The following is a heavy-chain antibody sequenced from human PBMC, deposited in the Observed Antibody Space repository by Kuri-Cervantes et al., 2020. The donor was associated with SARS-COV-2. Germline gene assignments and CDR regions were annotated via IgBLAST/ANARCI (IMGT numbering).Heavy chain of an antibody. Sequence: GESLKISCAASGFTFSSYEMNWVRQAPGKGLEWVSYISSSGSNIYYADSVKGRFTISRDNAKNSLYLQMNSLRAEDTAVYYCARVVIPAALDYWGQGTLVTVSS. D-gene: IGHD2-2*01. V-gene: IGHV3-48*03. CDR2: ISSSGSNI. CDR3: ARVVIPAALDY. CDR1: GFTFSSYE. J-gene: IGHJ4*02.